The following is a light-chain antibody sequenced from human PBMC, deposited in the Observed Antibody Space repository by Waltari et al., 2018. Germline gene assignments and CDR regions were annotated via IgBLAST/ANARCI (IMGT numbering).Light chain of an antibody. CDR3: QQRSGDWWT. Sequence: IVLPPSPPPLSFSPGERATLSCRASQSIGSYLAWYQHRPGQPPRLLIYDVSKRATGIPARFSGRGSGTDFTLTISSLEPEDFAVYYCQQRSGDWWTFGQGTKVEIK. CDR1: QSIGSY. V-gene: IGKV3-11*01. J-gene: IGKJ1*01. CDR2: DVS.